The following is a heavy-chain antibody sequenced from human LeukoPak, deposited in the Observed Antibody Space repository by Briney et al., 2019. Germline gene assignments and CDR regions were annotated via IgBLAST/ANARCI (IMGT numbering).Heavy chain of an antibody. CDR2: ITNGGVTT. CDR3: VKLSSGSGSKFGFDS. D-gene: IGHD6-19*01. J-gene: IGHJ4*02. Sequence: PGGSLRLSCAASGFTFGSYAMSWVRQTPGKSLEWVSIITNGGVTTYYADSERGRFTISRDNSKNMLYLQMNSLRAEDTAVYYCVKLSSGSGSKFGFDSWGQGTLVTVSS. V-gene: IGHV3-23*01. CDR1: GFTFGSYA.